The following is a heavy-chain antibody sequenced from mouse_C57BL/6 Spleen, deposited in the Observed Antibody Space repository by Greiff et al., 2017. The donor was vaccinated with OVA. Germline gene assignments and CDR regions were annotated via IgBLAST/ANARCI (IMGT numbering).Heavy chain of an antibody. CDR3: ARGVWDDDDYYAMDY. Sequence: VQLQQSGPELVKPGASVKISCKASGYSFTGYYMNWVKQSPEKSLEWIGEINPSTGGTTYNQKFKAKATLTVDKSSSTAYMQLKSLTSEDSAVYYCARGVWDDDDYYAMDYWGQGTSVTVSS. J-gene: IGHJ4*01. V-gene: IGHV1-42*01. D-gene: IGHD2-10*02. CDR2: INPSTGGT. CDR1: GYSFTGYY.